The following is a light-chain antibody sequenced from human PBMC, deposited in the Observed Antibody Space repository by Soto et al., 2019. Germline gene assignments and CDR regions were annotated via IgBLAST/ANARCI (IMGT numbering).Light chain of an antibody. CDR1: QSVSGSH. CDR2: GGS. CDR3: QQYDNWPIT. Sequence: EIVLTQSPDSLSLSPGEGATLSCRASQSVSGSHLAWYQQRPGQAPRLLIYGGSSRASDIPDRFSGSGSGTEFTLTISGLQSEDLAVYYCQQYDNWPITFGQGTRLEIK. J-gene: IGKJ5*01. V-gene: IGKV3D-15*01.